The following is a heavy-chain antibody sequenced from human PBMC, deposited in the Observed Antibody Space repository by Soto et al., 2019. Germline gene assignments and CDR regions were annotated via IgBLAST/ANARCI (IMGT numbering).Heavy chain of an antibody. CDR1: GDSFSTYY. Sequence: SLTCTVSGDSFSTYYWSWVRQPPGKGLEWIGNFYYSGSTNYNPSLKSRATISVDTSKNQFSLRLSSVTAADTAVYYCARHCDYECLLIDAFDIWGRGSLVTV. D-gene: IGHD3-16*01. V-gene: IGHV4-59*08. CDR2: FYYSGST. CDR3: ARHCDYECLLIDAFDI. J-gene: IGHJ3*02.